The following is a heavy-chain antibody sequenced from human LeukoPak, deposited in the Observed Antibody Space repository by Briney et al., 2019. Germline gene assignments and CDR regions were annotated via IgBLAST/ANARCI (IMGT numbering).Heavy chain of an antibody. V-gene: IGHV3-48*01. J-gene: IGHJ4*02. D-gene: IGHD4-17*01. CDR3: ATIYSDYGY. CDR2: ISSSSSAM. CDR1: GFTFNNYN. Sequence: PGGSLRLSCAASGFTFNNYNMNWVRQAPGRGLEWVSYISSSSSAMYYADSVKGRFAISRDNVKNSLFLQMNSLRAEDTAVYYCATIYSDYGYWGQGTLVTVSS.